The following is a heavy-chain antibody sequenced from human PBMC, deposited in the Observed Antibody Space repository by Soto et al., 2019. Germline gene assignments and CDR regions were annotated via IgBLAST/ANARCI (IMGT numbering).Heavy chain of an antibody. J-gene: IGHJ4*02. V-gene: IGHV3-23*01. Sequence: EVQLLESGGGLVQPGGSLRLSCVASGFTFKNYDMRWVRQAPGKGLEWVSGISGSGGVTYYADSVKGRFTISRDNSQNTMYLQINSLRANDTAVYYCAKDRQFRSYYESAGHYNNWGQGTLVTVSS. CDR1: GFTFKNYD. CDR3: AKDRQFRSYYESAGHYNN. D-gene: IGHD3-10*01. CDR2: ISGSGGVT.